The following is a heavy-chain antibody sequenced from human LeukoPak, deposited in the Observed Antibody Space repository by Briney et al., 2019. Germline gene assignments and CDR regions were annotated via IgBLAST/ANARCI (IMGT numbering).Heavy chain of an antibody. CDR2: INHSGST. CDR3: ASCMGSSTSGYDFDY. D-gene: IGHD2-2*01. J-gene: IGHJ4*02. CDR1: GGSFSGYY. Sequence: SETLSLTCAVYGGSFSGYYWSWIRQPPGKGLEWIGEINHSGSTNYNPSLKSRVTISVDTSKNQFSLKLSSVTAADTAVYYCASCMGSSTSGYDFDYWGQGTLVTVSS. V-gene: IGHV4-34*01.